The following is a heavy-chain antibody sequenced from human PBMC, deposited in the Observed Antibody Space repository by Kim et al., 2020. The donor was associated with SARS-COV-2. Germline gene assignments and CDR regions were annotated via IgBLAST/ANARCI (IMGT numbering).Heavy chain of an antibody. J-gene: IGHJ6*02. D-gene: IGHD3-16*01. V-gene: IGHV4-59*01. CDR3: AREGGYYYYGMDV. Sequence: NPPLTSRVTISVDTSKNQFSLKLSSVTAADTAVYYCAREGGYYYYGMDVWGQGTTVTVSS.